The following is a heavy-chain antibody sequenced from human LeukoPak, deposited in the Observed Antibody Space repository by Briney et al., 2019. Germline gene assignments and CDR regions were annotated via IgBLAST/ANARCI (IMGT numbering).Heavy chain of an antibody. CDR1: GYTFTGYY. J-gene: IGHJ3*02. CDR2: INPNSGGT. D-gene: IGHD4-17*01. V-gene: IGHV1-2*02. Sequence: ASVKVSCKASGYTFTGYYMHWVRQASGQGLEWMGWINPNSGGTNYAQKFQGRVTMTRDTSISTAYMELSRLRSDDTAVYYCARAQVDYGDYLDAFDIWGQGTMVTVSS. CDR3: ARAQVDYGDYLDAFDI.